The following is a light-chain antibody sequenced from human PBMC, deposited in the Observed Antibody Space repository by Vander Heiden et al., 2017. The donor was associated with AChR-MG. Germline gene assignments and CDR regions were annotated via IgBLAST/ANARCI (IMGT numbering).Light chain of an antibody. V-gene: IGLV1-44*01. CDR1: SSNLGSNT. Sequence: QSVLTQPPSASGTPGQRVTISCSGSSSNLGSNTVNWYQQFPGTAPKLLIDRANQRPSGVPDRFAGSKSGTSASLAISGLQSEDEAEDYCAAWDDRLNGGVFGGGTKLTV. J-gene: IGLJ3*02. CDR2: RAN. CDR3: AAWDDRLNGGV.